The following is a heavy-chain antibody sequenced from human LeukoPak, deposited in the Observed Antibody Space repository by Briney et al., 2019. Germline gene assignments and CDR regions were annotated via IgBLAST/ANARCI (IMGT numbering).Heavy chain of an antibody. CDR2: IKPDGSEK. V-gene: IGHV3-7*01. J-gene: IGHJ4*02. CDR1: GFTFSNYW. Sequence: GGSLRLSCAASGFTFSNYWMTWVRQAPGKGLEWVANIKPDGSEKYYVDSVKGRFTISRDNAKNSLYLQMNSLRAEDTAVYYCARSGYDLDYWGQGTLVTVSS. CDR3: ARSGYDLDY. D-gene: IGHD5-12*01.